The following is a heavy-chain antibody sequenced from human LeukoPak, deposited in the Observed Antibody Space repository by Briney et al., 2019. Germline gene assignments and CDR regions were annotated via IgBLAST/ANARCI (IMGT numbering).Heavy chain of an antibody. V-gene: IGHV1-18*01. CDR3: ARDRAASSALFDH. CDR1: GYTVTSYG. Sequence: GVSVRFSCKASGYTVTSYGISWVRQAPGKGLEWMGWISAYNGNTNYAQKLQGRVTMTTDTSTSTAYMELRSLRSDDTAVYSCARDRAASSALFDHWGQGTLVTVSS. J-gene: IGHJ4*02. D-gene: IGHD2-15*01. CDR2: ISAYNGNT.